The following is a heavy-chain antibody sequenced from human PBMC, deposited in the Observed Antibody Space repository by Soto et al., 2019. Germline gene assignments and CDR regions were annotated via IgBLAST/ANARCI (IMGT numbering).Heavy chain of an antibody. CDR1: GGSISSISNHY. J-gene: IGHJ6*02. CDR3: ATQGFGILHGLVDV. D-gene: IGHD3-10*01. V-gene: IGHV4-61*05. CDR2: ISNSGYT. Sequence: SETLSLTCTVSGGSISSISNHYCSWIRLPPGKGLEWIGYISNSGYTSYNPSLKSRVIISVDTSKNQFSLSLTSVTAAGTAVYYCATQGFGILHGLVDVWGQGTTVTVSS.